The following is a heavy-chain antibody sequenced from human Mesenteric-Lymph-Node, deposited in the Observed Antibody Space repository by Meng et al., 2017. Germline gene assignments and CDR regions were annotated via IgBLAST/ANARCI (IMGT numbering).Heavy chain of an antibody. J-gene: IGHJ5*02. CDR1: GFTFSTYG. D-gene: IGHD5/OR15-5a*01. Sequence: GGSLRLSCAASGFTFSTYGMAWVRQAPGKGLEWVSYINGGGTSIYYADSVRGRFTMSRDNAQNAVHLQMSSLRAEDTALYYCARKRPGTVYFDPWGQGTLVTVSS. CDR3: ARKRPGTVYFDP. V-gene: IGHV3-21*06. CDR2: INGGGTSI.